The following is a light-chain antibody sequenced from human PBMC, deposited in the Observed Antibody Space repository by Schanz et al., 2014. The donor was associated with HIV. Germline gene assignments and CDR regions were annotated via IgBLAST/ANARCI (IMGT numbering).Light chain of an antibody. CDR2: EVS. V-gene: IGLV2-8*01. CDR3: CSYADGGTYV. CDR1: SSDVGGYNY. J-gene: IGLJ1*01. Sequence: QSVLTQPPSASGSPGQSVTISCTGTSSDVGGYNYVSWCQQHPGKAPKLMIYEVSKRPSGVPDRFSGSKSGNTASLIISGLQADDEADYYCCSYADGGTYVFGSGTKLTVL.